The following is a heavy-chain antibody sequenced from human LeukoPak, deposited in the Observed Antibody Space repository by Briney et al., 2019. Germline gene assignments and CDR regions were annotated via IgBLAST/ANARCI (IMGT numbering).Heavy chain of an antibody. D-gene: IGHD6-13*01. CDR2: ISNSGIT. V-gene: IGHV4-59*01. CDR3: ARSGGYSSSWSL. CDR1: GGSISTYY. Sequence: SETLSLTCTVFGGSISTYYWNWIRQPPGKGLEWIGYISNSGITTYNPSLKSRVTISVDSSKSQFSLKLNSVTAADTAVYYCARSGGYSSSWSLWGQGTLVTVSS. J-gene: IGHJ4*02.